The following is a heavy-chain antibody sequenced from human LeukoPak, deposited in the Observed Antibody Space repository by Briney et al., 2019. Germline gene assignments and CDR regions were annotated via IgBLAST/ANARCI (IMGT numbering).Heavy chain of an antibody. V-gene: IGHV4-59*01. D-gene: IGHD2-8*01. J-gene: IGHJ4*02. CDR2: IYYSGST. CDR1: GGSISSYY. Sequence: SETLSLTCTVSGGSISSYYWSWIRQPPGKGLEWIGYIYYSGSTNYNPSLKSRVTISVDTSRNQFSLKLSSVTAADTAVYYCARHHNGPTDYWGQGTLVTVSS. CDR3: ARHHNGPTDY.